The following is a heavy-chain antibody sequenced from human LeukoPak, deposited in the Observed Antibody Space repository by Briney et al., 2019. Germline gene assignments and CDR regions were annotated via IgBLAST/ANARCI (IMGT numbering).Heavy chain of an antibody. D-gene: IGHD5-12*01. CDR2: IYYSGST. Sequence: SETLSLTCTVSGGSISSYYWSWIRQPPGKGLEWIGYIYYSGSTNYNPSLKSRVTISVDTSKNQFSLKLSSVTAADTAVYYCAKGSGYSGYDWPFFDYWGQGTLVTVSS. J-gene: IGHJ4*02. V-gene: IGHV4-59*01. CDR3: AKGSGYSGYDWPFFDY. CDR1: GGSISSYY.